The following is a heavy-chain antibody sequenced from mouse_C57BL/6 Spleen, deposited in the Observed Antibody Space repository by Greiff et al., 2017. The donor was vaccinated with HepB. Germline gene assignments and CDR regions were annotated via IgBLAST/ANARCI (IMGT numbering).Heavy chain of an antibody. CDR3: ARGGWDVLFDY. J-gene: IGHJ2*01. CDR2: IYPGDGDT. Sequence: QVQLQQSGPELVKPGASVKISCKASGYAFSSSWMNWVKQRPGKGLEWIGRIYPGDGDTNYNGKFKGKATLTADKSSSTAYMQLSSLTSEDSAVYFCARGGWDVLFDYWGQGTTLTVSS. V-gene: IGHV1-82*01. CDR1: GYAFSSSW. D-gene: IGHD4-1*01.